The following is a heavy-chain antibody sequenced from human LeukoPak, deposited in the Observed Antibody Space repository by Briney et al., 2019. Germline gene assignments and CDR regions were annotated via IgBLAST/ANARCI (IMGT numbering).Heavy chain of an antibody. J-gene: IGHJ4*02. CDR3: ARQAAAGYYDYFDY. CDR1: GGSISSYY. Sequence: SETLSLTCTVSGGSISSYYWSWIRQPPGKGLEWIGYIYYSGSTNYNPSLKSRVTISVDTSKNQFSLKLSSVTAVDTAVYYCARQAAAGYYDYFDYWGQGTLVTVSS. V-gene: IGHV4-59*08. D-gene: IGHD1-26*01. CDR2: IYYSGST.